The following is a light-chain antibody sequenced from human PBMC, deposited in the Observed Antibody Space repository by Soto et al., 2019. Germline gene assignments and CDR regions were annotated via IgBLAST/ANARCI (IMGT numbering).Light chain of an antibody. V-gene: IGLV2-23*02. CDR3: CSYTGSRGV. CDR2: GVN. J-gene: IGLJ3*02. CDR1: SDDIGNFNL. Sequence: QSVLTQPSSLSGSPGQSITFSCTGRSDDIGNFNLVSWYQQYPGKALKLILYGVNKRPLGVSDRFSGSKSGNTGSLTISGLHAEDGADYLCCSYTGSRGVLGGGTKVTVL.